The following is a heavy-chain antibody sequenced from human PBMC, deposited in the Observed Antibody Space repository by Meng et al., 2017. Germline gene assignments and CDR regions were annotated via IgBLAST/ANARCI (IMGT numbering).Heavy chain of an antibody. D-gene: IGHD3-10*01. J-gene: IGHJ4*02. Sequence: SVKVSCKASGGTFSSYAISWVRQAPGQGLEWMGGIIPIFGTANYAQKFQDRVTITADESTSTAYMELSSLRSEDTAVYYCASVPVDYYRDYYFDYWGQGTLVTVSS. CDR3: ASVPVDYYRDYYFDY. CDR2: IIPIFGTA. CDR1: GGTFSSYA. V-gene: IGHV1-69*13.